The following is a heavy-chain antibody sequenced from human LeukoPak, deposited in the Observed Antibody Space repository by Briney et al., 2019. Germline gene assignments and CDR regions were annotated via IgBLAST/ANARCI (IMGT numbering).Heavy chain of an antibody. V-gene: IGHV1-46*01. J-gene: IGHJ4*02. D-gene: IGHD3-22*01. CDR2: INPSSGST. CDR1: GFTFISYY. Sequence: ASVKVSCKASGFTFISYYMNWVRQAPGQGLEWMGIINPSSGSTSYAQKFQGRVTMTRDTSTSTVYMELSSLRSEDTAVYYCASGSYYYDSSGLDYWGQGTLVTVSS. CDR3: ASGSYYYDSSGLDY.